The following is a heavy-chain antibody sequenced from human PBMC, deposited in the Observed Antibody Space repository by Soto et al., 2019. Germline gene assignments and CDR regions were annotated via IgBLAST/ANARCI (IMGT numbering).Heavy chain of an antibody. V-gene: IGHV3-49*05. CDR1: GFNFGDYA. J-gene: IGHJ4*02. CDR3: TRVSPDCSGGSCYPPN. CDR2: IRSNTYGGTT. D-gene: IGHD2-15*01. Sequence: EVQLVESGGGLVKPGRSLRLSCTASGFNFGDYARSWFRQAPGKGLEWVGFIRSNTYGGTTEYAAPVKGRFTISRDDSKTIAYLQMNSLKTEDTAVYYCTRVSPDCSGGSCYPPNWGQGTLVTVSS.